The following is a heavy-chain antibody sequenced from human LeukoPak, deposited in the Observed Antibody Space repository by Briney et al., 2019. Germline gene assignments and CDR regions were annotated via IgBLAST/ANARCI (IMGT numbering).Heavy chain of an antibody. CDR1: GYSFTSYW. V-gene: IGHV5-51*01. CDR2: IYPGDSGT. D-gene: IGHD6-6*01. Sequence: GESLKISCKGSGYSFTSYWIGWVRQMPGKGLEWMGIIYPGDSGTRYSPSFQGQVTISADKSISTAYLQWSSLKASDTAMYYCARQYSSSSAPSDYYYMDVWGKGTTVTVSS. CDR3: ARQYSSSSAPSDYYYMDV. J-gene: IGHJ6*03.